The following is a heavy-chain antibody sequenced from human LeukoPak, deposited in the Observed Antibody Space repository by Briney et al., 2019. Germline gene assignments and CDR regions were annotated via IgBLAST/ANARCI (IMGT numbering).Heavy chain of an antibody. CDR2: INAGNGNT. CDR3: ARAMGITMIVVVHAFDI. V-gene: IGHV1-3*01. J-gene: IGHJ3*02. CDR1: GYTFTSYA. D-gene: IGHD3-22*01. Sequence: ASVKVSCKASGYTFTSYAMHWVRQAPGQRLEWMGWINAGNGNTKYSQKFQGRVTITRDTSASTAYMELSSLRSEDTAVYYCARAMGITMIVVVHAFDIWGQGTMVTVSS.